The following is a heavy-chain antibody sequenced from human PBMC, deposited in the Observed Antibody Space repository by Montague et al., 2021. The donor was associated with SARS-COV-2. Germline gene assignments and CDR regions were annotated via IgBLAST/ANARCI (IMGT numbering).Heavy chain of an antibody. J-gene: IGHJ3*02. CDR2: IYYSGST. CDR1: GGSINTYY. CDR3: ARVTTKRTRYGSGGYRGFDAFDX. V-gene: IGHV4-59*08. Sequence: SETLSLTCTVSGGSINTYYWSWIRQPPGKGLEWIGYIYYSGSTNYNPSLKSRVTISVDTSKNQFSLKLSSVTAADTAVYYCARVTTKRTRYGSGGYRGFDAFDXWGQGTMVTVSS. D-gene: IGHD3-10*01.